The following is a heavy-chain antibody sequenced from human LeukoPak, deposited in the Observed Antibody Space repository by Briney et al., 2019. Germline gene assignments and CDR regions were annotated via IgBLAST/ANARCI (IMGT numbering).Heavy chain of an antibody. J-gene: IGHJ1*01. CDR2: INPSGGST. CDR1: GYTFTSYY. Sequence: ASVKVSCKESGYTFTSYYMHWVRQAPGQGLEWMGIINPSGGSTSYAQKFQGRVTMTRDMSTSTVYMELSSLRSEDTAVYYCAREGLGRSGSFTGVSHFQHWGQGTLVTVSS. V-gene: IGHV1-46*01. D-gene: IGHD3-10*01. CDR3: AREGLGRSGSFTGVSHFQH.